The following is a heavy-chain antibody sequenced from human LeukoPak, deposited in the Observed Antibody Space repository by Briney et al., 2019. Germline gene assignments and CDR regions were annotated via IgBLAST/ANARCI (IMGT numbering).Heavy chain of an antibody. CDR2: IYYSGST. D-gene: IGHD2-15*01. CDR1: GGSISSGSYY. V-gene: IGHV4-61*01. CDR3: ARGYCSGGSCYYYYYMDV. Sequence: SETLSLTCTVSGGSISSGSYYWTWIRQPPGKGLEWIGYIYYSGSTNYNPSLKSRVTISVDTSKNQFSLKLSSVTAADAAVYYCARGYCSGGSCYYYYYMDVWGKGTTVTVSS. J-gene: IGHJ6*03.